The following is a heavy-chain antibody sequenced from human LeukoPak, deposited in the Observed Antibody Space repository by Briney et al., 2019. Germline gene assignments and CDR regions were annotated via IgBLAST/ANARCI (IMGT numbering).Heavy chain of an antibody. CDR2: IYHSGNT. Sequence: PSETLSLTCTVSGGSISSSSYYWDWIRQPPGKGLERIGSIYHSGNTYYDPSLTSRVTISVDTSKNQFSLKLNSVTAADTAVYYCARAIQSGGYFDYWGQGILVTVSS. D-gene: IGHD5-18*01. V-gene: IGHV4-39*07. J-gene: IGHJ4*02. CDR3: ARAIQSGGYFDY. CDR1: GGSISSSSYY.